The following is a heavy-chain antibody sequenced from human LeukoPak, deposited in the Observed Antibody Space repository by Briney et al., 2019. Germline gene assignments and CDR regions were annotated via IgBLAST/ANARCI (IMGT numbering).Heavy chain of an antibody. Sequence: SETLSLTCTVSGGSISDYSWSWIRQPPGKGLEWIGNIYYSGSANHNPSLKSRVTISRGTSKNQFSLKLTSVTTADTAVYYCARAGGVKTAALDLDYWGQGTLVTVSS. CDR3: ARAGGVKTAALDLDY. CDR2: IYYSGSA. J-gene: IGHJ4*02. CDR1: GGSISDYS. D-gene: IGHD6-25*01. V-gene: IGHV4-59*01.